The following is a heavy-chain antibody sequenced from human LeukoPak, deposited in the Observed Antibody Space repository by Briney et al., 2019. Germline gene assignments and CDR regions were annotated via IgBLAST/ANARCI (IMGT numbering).Heavy chain of an antibody. D-gene: IGHD2-21*01. J-gene: IGHJ3*02. CDR3: ARDLEHIEAFDI. CDR2: IYYSGST. CDR1: GGSISSYY. V-gene: IGHV4-59*01. Sequence: SETLSLTCTVSGGSISSYYWSWIRQPPGKGLEWIGYIYYSGSTNYNPSLKSRVTISVDTSKNQFSLKLSSVTAADTAVYYCARDLEHIEAFDIWGQGTMVTVSS.